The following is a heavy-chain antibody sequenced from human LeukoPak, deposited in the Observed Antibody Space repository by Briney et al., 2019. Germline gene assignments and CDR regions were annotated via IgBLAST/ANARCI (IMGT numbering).Heavy chain of an antibody. V-gene: IGHV4-34*01. CDR2: INHSGST. D-gene: IGHD2-2*02. Sequence: KPSETLSLTCAVYGGSFSGYYWSWIRQPPGKGLEWIGEINHSGSTNYNPSLKSRVTISVDTSKNQFSLKLSSVTAADTAVYYCARGRQLLYQYYGMDVWGQGTTVTVSS. CDR1: GGSFSGYY. CDR3: ARGRQLLYQYYGMDV. J-gene: IGHJ6*02.